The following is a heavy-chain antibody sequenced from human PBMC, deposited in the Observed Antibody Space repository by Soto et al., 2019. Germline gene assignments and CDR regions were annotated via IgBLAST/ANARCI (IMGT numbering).Heavy chain of an antibody. Sequence: QVQLVESGGGVVQPGRSLRLSCAVSGFTFSTYGFHWVRQAPGKGLEWVAVISHDGSNKYHGDSVRGRFTISRDNSKNTLYLQMNSLRPEDTAVYYCARGWGLYYDFWSGYYPWGQGTLVTVSS. J-gene: IGHJ5*02. CDR3: ARGWGLYYDFWSGYYP. CDR2: ISHDGSNK. V-gene: IGHV3-30-3*01. D-gene: IGHD3-3*01. CDR1: GFTFSTYG.